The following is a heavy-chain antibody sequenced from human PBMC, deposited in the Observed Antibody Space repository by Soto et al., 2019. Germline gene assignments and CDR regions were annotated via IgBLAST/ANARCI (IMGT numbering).Heavy chain of an antibody. Sequence: SETLSLTCYVSGGSFSGYYWSWIRQPPGKGLEWIGEINHSGSTNYNPSLKSRVTISVDTSKNQFSLKLSSVTAADTAVYYCARVFDYYGSGSYYERFDYWGQGTLVTVSS. CDR2: INHSGST. J-gene: IGHJ4*02. CDR3: ARVFDYYGSGSYYERFDY. V-gene: IGHV4-34*01. CDR1: GGSFSGYY. D-gene: IGHD3-10*01.